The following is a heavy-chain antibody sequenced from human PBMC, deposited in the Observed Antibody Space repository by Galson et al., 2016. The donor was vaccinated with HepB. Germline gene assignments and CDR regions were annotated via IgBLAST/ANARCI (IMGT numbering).Heavy chain of an antibody. Sequence: SLRLSCAASGFTFSSHPMSWVRQAPGKGLEWVSGISGSGGSTYYADSVKGRFTISRDNSKNTLYLQMNSLRAEDTAVYFCARGGYSDTWYDYYGMDVWGQGTTVTVSS. CDR1: GFTFSSHP. J-gene: IGHJ6*02. D-gene: IGHD1-26*01. CDR3: ARGGYSDTWYDYYGMDV. CDR2: ISGSGGST. V-gene: IGHV3-23*01.